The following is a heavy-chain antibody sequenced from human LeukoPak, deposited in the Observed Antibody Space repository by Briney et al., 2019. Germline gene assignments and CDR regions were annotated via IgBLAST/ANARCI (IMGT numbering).Heavy chain of an antibody. D-gene: IGHD5-24*01. CDR1: GFTFSGSA. J-gene: IGHJ4*02. CDR3: TRPAVRDVDY. CDR2: IRSKANSYAT. Sequence: PGGSLRLSCAASGFTFSGSAMHWVRQASGKGLEWVGRIRSKANSYATAYAASVKGRFTISRDDSKNTAYLQMNSLKTEDTAVYYCTRPAVRDVDYWGQGTLVTVSS. V-gene: IGHV3-73*01.